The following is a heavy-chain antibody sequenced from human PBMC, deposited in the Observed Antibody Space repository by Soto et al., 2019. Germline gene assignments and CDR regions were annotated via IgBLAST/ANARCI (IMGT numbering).Heavy chain of an antibody. V-gene: IGHV3-23*01. CDR1: GFSFSSYA. CDR3: AKGSIEYSASVDN. CDR2: ISARGGSS. J-gene: IGHJ4*02. Sequence: DVQLLDSGGGLVQPGGSLRLSCAASGFSFSSYAMVWVRQAPGKGLEWVAVISARGGSSDFADSVKGRFTLSRDNSKNVLSLEMNSLRAEDTAIYFCAKGSIEYSASVDNWGQGTLVVVSS. D-gene: IGHD5-12*01.